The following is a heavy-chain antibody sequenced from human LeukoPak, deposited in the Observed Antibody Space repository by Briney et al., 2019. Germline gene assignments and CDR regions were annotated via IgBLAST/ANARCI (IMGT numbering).Heavy chain of an antibody. CDR3: ARDYGGSSPFDY. V-gene: IGHV3-48*03. CDR2: ISSSDSTI. CDR1: GFTFSSYE. Sequence: GSLRLSCAASGFTFSSYEMHWVRQPPGKGLGWVSYISSSDSTIYYADSVKGRFTISRDNAKNSLYLQMNSLRAEDTAVYYCARDYGGSSPFDYWGQGTLVTVSS. J-gene: IGHJ4*02. D-gene: IGHD4-23*01.